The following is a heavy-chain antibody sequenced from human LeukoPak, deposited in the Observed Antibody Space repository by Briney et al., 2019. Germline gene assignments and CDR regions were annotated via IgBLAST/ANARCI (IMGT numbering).Heavy chain of an antibody. J-gene: IGHJ5*02. D-gene: IGHD3-10*01. CDR3: ARGILLWFGEFPHWFDP. Sequence: SETLSLTCAVYGGSFSGYYWSWIRQPPGKGLEWIGEINHSGSTNYNPSLKSRVTISVDTSKNQFSLKLSSVTAADTAVYYCARGILLWFGEFPHWFDPWGQETRVTVSS. CDR2: INHSGST. CDR1: GGSFSGYY. V-gene: IGHV4-34*01.